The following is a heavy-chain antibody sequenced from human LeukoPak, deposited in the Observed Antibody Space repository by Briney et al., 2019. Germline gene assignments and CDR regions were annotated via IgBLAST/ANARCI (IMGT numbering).Heavy chain of an antibody. J-gene: IGHJ4*02. CDR2: ISSSSSYI. CDR1: GFTFSSYS. CDR3: ARGLIWLQWDVDY. D-gene: IGHD5-24*01. V-gene: IGHV3-21*01. Sequence: GGSLRLSCAASGFTFSSYSMNWVRQAPGKGLEGVSSISSSSSYIYYADSVKGQFTISRDNSKNTLYLQMNSLRAEDTAVYYCARGLIWLQWDVDYWGQGTLVTVSS.